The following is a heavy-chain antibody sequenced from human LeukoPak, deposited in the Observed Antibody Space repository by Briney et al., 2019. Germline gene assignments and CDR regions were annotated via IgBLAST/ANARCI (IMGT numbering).Heavy chain of an antibody. D-gene: IGHD5-18*01. CDR3: AGSRGYSYGEASDY. CDR1: GFSLSTSGVG. Sequence: SGPTLVKPTQTLTLTCTFSGFSLSTSGVGVGWIRQPPGKALEWLALIYWDDDKRYSPSLKSRLTITKDTSKNQVVLTMTNMDPVDTATYYCAGSRGYSYGEASDYWGQGTLVTVPS. J-gene: IGHJ4*02. V-gene: IGHV2-5*02. CDR2: IYWDDDK.